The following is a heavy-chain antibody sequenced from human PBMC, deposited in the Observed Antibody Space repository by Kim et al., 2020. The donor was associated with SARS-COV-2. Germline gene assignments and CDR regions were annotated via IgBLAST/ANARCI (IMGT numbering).Heavy chain of an antibody. CDR1: GYSFTSYW. J-gene: IGHJ6*02. Sequence: GESLKISCKGSGYSFTSYWISWVRQMPGKGLEWMGRIDPSDSYTNYSPSFQGHVTISADKSISTAYLQWSSLKASDTAMYYCARLEAVAGPDYYYYYGMDVWGQGTTVTVSS. CDR3: ARLEAVAGPDYYYYYGMDV. V-gene: IGHV5-10-1*01. D-gene: IGHD6-19*01. CDR2: IDPSDSYT.